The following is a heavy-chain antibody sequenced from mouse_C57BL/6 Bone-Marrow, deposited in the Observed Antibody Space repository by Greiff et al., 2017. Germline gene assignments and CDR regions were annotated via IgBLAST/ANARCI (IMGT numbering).Heavy chain of an antibody. D-gene: IGHD2-3*01. J-gene: IGHJ1*03. Sequence: VKLVESGPELVKPGASVKLSCKASGYTFTSYDINWVKQRPGQGLEWIGWIYPRDGSTKYNEKFKGKATLTVDTSSSTAYMDLHSLTSEDSAVYYCAREVWLLRDWYFDVWGTGTTVTVSS. CDR2: IYPRDGST. CDR3: AREVWLLRDWYFDV. CDR1: GYTFTSYD. V-gene: IGHV1-85*01.